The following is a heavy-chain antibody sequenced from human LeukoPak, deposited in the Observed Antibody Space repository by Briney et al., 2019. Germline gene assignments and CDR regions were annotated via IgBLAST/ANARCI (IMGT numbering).Heavy chain of an antibody. V-gene: IGHV3-11*04. CDR1: GFTFSDSH. CDR2: ISSSGRTT. CDR3: ARGLWTFDN. J-gene: IGHJ4*02. Sequence: PGGSLRLSCAAPGFTFSDSHMTWIRQAPGKGLEWVSYISSSGRTTYYADSVKGRVTISRDNAKNSLYLQMNSLRAEDTAVYYCARGLWTFDNWGQGALVTVSS. D-gene: IGHD4/OR15-4a*01.